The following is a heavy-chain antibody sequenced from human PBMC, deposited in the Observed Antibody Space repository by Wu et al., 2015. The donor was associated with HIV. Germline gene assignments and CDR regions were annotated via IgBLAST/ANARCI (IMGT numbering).Heavy chain of an antibody. Sequence: QVRLVQSETEVKKPGASVSVSCKTSGYMFTLYYIHYVRKAPGQGLEWVGVINPIFGTANYAQKFQGRVTITADESTSTAYMELSSLRSEDTAVYYCARVYGSGSYSYYYYYYMDVWGKGTTVTVSS. J-gene: IGHJ6*03. V-gene: IGHV1-69*01. CDR3: ARVYGSGSYSYYYYYYMDV. D-gene: IGHD3-10*01. CDR1: GYMFTLYY. CDR2: INPIFGTA.